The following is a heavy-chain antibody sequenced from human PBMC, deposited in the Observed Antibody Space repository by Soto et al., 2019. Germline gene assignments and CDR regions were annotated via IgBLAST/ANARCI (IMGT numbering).Heavy chain of an antibody. CDR2: IYYSGST. CDR1: GGSISSSSYY. Sequence: QLQLQESGPGLVKPSETLSLTCTVSGGSISSSSYYWGWIRQPPGKGLEWIGSIYYSGSTYYNPSLKSXXTXSXXTSKNQFSLKLSSVTAADTAVYYCFWGGSYSAFGYWGQGTLVTVSS. J-gene: IGHJ4*02. V-gene: IGHV4-39*01. CDR3: FWGGSYSAFGY. D-gene: IGHD1-26*01.